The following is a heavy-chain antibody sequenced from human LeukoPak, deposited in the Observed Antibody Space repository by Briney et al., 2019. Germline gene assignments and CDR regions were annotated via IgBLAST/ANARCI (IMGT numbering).Heavy chain of an antibody. CDR2: ISGSGGKT. CDR1: GFTFTIYA. J-gene: IGHJ6*03. D-gene: IGHD3-16*01. Sequence: GGSLRLSCAVSGFTFTIYAMTWAPQAPGKGLEWVSSISGSGGKTDYADPVKGRFTISRDNSKNTLYLQMNSLRAEDTAVYYCARGLWGLVRDYYYYYMDVWGKGTTVTVSS. V-gene: IGHV3-23*01. CDR3: ARGLWGLVRDYYYYYMDV.